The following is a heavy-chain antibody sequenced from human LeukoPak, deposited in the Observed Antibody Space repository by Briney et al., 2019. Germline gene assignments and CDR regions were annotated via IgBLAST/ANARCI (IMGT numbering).Heavy chain of an antibody. J-gene: IGHJ4*02. CDR3: ARGGFAVVTPRVIYFDY. Sequence: PSETLSLTCAVYGGSFSGYYWSWIRQPPGKGLEWIGEINHSGSTNYNPSLKSRVTISVDTSKNQFSLKLSSVTAADTAVYYCARGGFAVVTPRVIYFDYWGQGTLVTVSS. CDR1: GGSFSGYY. D-gene: IGHD4-23*01. CDR2: INHSGST. V-gene: IGHV4-34*01.